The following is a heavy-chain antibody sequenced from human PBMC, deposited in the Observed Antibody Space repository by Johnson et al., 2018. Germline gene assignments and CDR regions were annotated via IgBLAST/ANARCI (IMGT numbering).Heavy chain of an antibody. CDR1: GFIFNNYW. Sequence: VQLVQYGGGLVQPGGSLRLSCAVSGFIFNNYWMDWVRQAPGKGLEWVANINLDGSEKNYVDSVKGRFTISRDNSKNSLLLQKNSLRPEDTAVYYCSRQLDDWGQGTLVTVSS. CDR2: INLDGSEK. V-gene: IGHV3-7*01. J-gene: IGHJ4*02. CDR3: SRQLDD. D-gene: IGHD5-24*01.